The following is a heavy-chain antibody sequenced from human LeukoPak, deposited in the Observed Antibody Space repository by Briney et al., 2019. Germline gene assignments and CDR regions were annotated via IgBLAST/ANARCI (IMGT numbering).Heavy chain of an antibody. D-gene: IGHD5-18*01. J-gene: IGHJ6*03. CDR1: GGSISSGGYY. V-gene: IGHV4-61*02. Sequence: PSQTLSLTCTVSGGSISSGGYYWSWIRQPAGKGLEWIGRIYTSGSTNYNPSLKSRVTMSVDTSKNQFSLKLSSVTAADTAVYYCARDAPDTVIYYYYMDVWGKGTTVTVSS. CDR3: ARDAPDTVIYYYYMDV. CDR2: IYTSGST.